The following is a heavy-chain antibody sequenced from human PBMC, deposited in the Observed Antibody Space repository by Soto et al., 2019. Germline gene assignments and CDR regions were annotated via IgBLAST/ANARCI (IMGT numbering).Heavy chain of an antibody. Sequence: SETLSLTCAVSGGSISSSNWWSWVRQPPGKGLEWIGEIYHSGSTNYNPSLKSRVTISVDKSKNQFSLKLSSVTAADTAVYYFTGTAAADMWIDYWGEGTLVTVSP. D-gene: IGHD6-13*01. V-gene: IGHV4-4*02. CDR3: TGTAAADMWIDY. CDR2: IYHSGST. CDR1: GGSISSSNW. J-gene: IGHJ4*02.